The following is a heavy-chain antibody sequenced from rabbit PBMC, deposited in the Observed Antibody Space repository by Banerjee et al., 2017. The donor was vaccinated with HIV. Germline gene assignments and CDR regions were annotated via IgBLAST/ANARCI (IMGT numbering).Heavy chain of an antibody. CDR2: IDPVFGST. CDR1: GFDFSSYY. D-gene: IGHD2-1*01. Sequence: QQLEESGGGLVQPGGSLKLSCKASGFDFSSYYMSWVRQAPGKGLEWIGYIDPVFGSTYYASWVNGRFTISSHNAQNTLYLQLNSLTAADTATYYCARDLSYDDYGDFNLWGPGTLVTVS. V-gene: IGHV1S7*01. J-gene: IGHJ4*01. CDR3: ARDLSYDDYGDFNL.